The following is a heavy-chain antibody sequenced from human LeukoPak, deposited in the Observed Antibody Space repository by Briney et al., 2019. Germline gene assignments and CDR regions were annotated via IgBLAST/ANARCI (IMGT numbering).Heavy chain of an antibody. D-gene: IGHD6-13*01. CDR2: ISSSSSYI. J-gene: IGHJ6*02. CDR1: GFTFSSYA. CDR3: ARDSRPPAAGSYYYYYGMDV. Sequence: GGSLRLSCAASGFTFSSYAMSWVRQAPGKGLEWVSSISSSSSYIYYADSVKGRFTISRDNAKNSLYLQMNSLRAEDTAVYYCARDSRPPAAGSYYYYYGMDVWGQGTTVTVSS. V-gene: IGHV3-21*01.